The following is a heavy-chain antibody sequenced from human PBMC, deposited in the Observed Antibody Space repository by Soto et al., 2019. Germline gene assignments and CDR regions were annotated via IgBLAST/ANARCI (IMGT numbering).Heavy chain of an antibody. V-gene: IGHV3-53*01. D-gene: IGHD1-1*01. CDR3: VRDKRTISGIFPGY. Sequence: PGGSLRLSCVGSGFDVTTNCMRWVRQAPGKGLECVSIVCTGSATHYADSVKGRFTISRDRSKNTVHLQMNNVRAEDTAVYYCVRDKRTISGIFPGYWGQGTQVTVSS. CDR2: VCTGSAT. CDR1: GFDVTTNC. J-gene: IGHJ4*02.